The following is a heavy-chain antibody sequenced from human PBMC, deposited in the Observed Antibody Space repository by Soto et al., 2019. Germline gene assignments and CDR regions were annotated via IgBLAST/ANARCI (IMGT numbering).Heavy chain of an antibody. Sequence: GGSLRLSCEASGFTFSSYWMSWIRQAPGKGLEWVANVRQDGSQKYLVDSVKDRFTISRDNAENSMYLQMNSLTAEDTGVYYCVRDGSSGWYFDSWGQGTLVTVSS. CDR3: VRDGSSGWYFDS. J-gene: IGHJ4*02. CDR2: VRQDGSQK. CDR1: GFTFSSYW. D-gene: IGHD6-19*01. V-gene: IGHV3-7*01.